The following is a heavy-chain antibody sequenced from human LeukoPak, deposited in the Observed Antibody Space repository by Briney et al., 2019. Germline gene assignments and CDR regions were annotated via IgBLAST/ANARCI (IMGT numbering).Heavy chain of an antibody. CDR3: APWICSSTSCHLDF. CDR2: IYSGGST. V-gene: IGHV3-53*01. Sequence: GGSLRLSCAASGFTVSSNYMSWVRQAPGKGLEWVSVIYSGGSTYYADSVKGRFTISRDNSKNTLYLQMNSLRAEDTAVYYCAPWICSSTSCHLDFWGQGTLVTVSS. D-gene: IGHD2-2*01. J-gene: IGHJ4*02. CDR1: GFTVSSNY.